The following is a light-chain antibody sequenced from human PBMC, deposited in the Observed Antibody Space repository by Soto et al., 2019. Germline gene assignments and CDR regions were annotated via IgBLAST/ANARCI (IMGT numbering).Light chain of an antibody. CDR2: KAS. Sequence: HMTHSRSSLSASVGDIVTITCRASQGISTYLAWYQQKPGKVPQILIYKASTLKSGVPSRFSGSGSGTEFTLTITSLQPEDFATYYCQQTYKTPRTFGQGTKVDIK. V-gene: IGKV1D-13*01. CDR3: QQTYKTPRT. J-gene: IGKJ1*01. CDR1: QGISTY.